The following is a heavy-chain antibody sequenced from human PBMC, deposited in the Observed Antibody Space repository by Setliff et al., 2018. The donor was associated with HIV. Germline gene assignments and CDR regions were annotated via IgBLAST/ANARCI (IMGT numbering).Heavy chain of an antibody. CDR3: ARVDVYCSGGSCYYYFDY. CDR2: IYYSGST. CDR1: GGSISSGSYY. Sequence: SETLSLTCTVSGGSISSGSYYWSWIRQPPGKGLEWIGYIYYSGSTNYNPSLKSRVTISVDTSKNQFSLKLSSVTAADTAVYYCARVDVYCSGGSCYYYFDYWGQGTLVTVSS. D-gene: IGHD2-15*01. J-gene: IGHJ4*02. V-gene: IGHV4-61*01.